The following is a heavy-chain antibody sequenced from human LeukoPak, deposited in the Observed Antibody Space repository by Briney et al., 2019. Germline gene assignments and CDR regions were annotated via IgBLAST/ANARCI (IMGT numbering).Heavy chain of an antibody. CDR3: AKKREIAVAADLDY. V-gene: IGHV3-23*01. D-gene: IGHD6-19*01. CDR1: GFTFSSYA. Sequence: GGSLRLSCAASGFTFSSYAMSWVRQAPGKGLEWVSAISGSGGSTYYADSVKGRFTISRDNSKNTLYLQMNSLRAEDTAVYYCAKKREIAVAADLDYWGQGTLVTVSS. CDR2: ISGSGGST. J-gene: IGHJ4*02.